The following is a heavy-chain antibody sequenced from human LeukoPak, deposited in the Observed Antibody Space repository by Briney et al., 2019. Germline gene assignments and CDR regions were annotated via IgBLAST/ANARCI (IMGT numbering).Heavy chain of an antibody. V-gene: IGHV3-7*01. D-gene: IGHD3-3*01. CDR3: TRDFVF. J-gene: IGHJ4*02. Sequence: GGSLRLSCAASGFAFSTYWMDWVRQAPGKGLEWVGNINQGGSVKHYVDSVRGRFTISRDNARNSVCLQMSALRVEDTAVYYCTRDFVFWGQGSLVTASS. CDR2: INQGGSVK. CDR1: GFAFSTYW.